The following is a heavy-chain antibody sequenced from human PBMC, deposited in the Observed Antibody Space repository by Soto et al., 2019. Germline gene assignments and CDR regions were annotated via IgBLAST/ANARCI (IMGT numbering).Heavy chain of an antibody. CDR2: IYYSGST. D-gene: IGHD6-19*01. J-gene: IGHJ4*02. Sequence: PSETLSLTCTVSGGSISSYYWGWIRQPPGKGLEWIGYIYYSGSTNYNPSLKSRVTISVDTSKNKFSLKLSSVTAADTAVYYCARMPGIAVAGTGFDYWGQGTLVTVSS. CDR3: ARMPGIAVAGTGFDY. V-gene: IGHV4-59*01. CDR1: GGSISSYY.